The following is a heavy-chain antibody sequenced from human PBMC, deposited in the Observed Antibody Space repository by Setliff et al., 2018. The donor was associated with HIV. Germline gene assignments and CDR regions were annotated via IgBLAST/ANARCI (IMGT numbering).Heavy chain of an antibody. J-gene: IGHJ4*02. CDR1: GFTFSNYW. D-gene: IGHD3-22*01. CDR3: AKDIGSSGYYNGFDY. CDR2: ISWNSGNI. Sequence: GGSLRLSCVASGFTFSNYWMHWVRQAPGKGLEWVSSISWNSGNIAYADSVKGRFTISRDNAKKSLYLQMNSLITEDMALYYCAKDIGSSGYYNGFDYWGQGTLVTVSS. V-gene: IGHV3-9*03.